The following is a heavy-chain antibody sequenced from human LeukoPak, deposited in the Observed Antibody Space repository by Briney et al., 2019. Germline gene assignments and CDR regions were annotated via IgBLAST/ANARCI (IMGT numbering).Heavy chain of an antibody. CDR2: INHSGST. D-gene: IGHD3-10*01. V-gene: IGHV4-34*01. CDR3: AREANYHGSGSYFEGTFDY. J-gene: IGHJ4*02. CDR1: GGSFSGYY. Sequence: PSETLSLTCGVYGGSFSGYYWSWIRQPPGKGLEWIGEINHSGSTNYNPSLKSRVTISVDTSKNEFSLKLTSVIAADTAVYFCAREANYHGSGSYFEGTFDYWGQGSLVTVSS.